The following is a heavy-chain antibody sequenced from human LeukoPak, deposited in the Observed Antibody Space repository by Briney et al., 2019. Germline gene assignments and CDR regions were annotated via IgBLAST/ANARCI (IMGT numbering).Heavy chain of an antibody. D-gene: IGHD6-6*01. CDR1: GDSINSDY. Sequence: SETLFLTCTVSGDSINSDYWNWIRQPPGKGLEWIGFIYYSGSTNYNPSLKSRVTISVDASRNHFSLKLNSVTAADTAVYYCARSIAARRWFDPWGQGTLVTVSS. J-gene: IGHJ5*02. CDR3: ARSIAARRWFDP. CDR2: IYYSGST. V-gene: IGHV4-59*08.